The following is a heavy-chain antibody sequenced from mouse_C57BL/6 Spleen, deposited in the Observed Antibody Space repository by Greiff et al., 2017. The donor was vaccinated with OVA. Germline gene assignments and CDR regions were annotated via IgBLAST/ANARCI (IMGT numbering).Heavy chain of an antibody. D-gene: IGHD2-3*01. Sequence: EVMLVESGGGLVQPGGSLKLSCAASGFTFSDYGMAWVRQAPRKGPEWVAFLCNLAYSIYYADTVTGRFTIARENAKNTLYLEMSSLRSEDTAMYYCARRGDGYYDAMDDWGKGTSVTVSS. CDR1: GFTFSDYG. CDR2: LCNLAYSI. J-gene: IGHJ4*01. V-gene: IGHV5-15*01. CDR3: ARRGDGYYDAMDD.